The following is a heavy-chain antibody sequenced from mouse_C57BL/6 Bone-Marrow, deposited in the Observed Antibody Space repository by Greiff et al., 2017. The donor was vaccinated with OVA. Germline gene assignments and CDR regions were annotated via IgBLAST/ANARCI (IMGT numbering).Heavy chain of an antibody. Sequence: QVQLKESGPGLVQPSQSLSITCTASGFSLTSYGVHWVRQSPGKGLEWLGVIWSGGSTDYNAAFISRLSISKDNSKSQVFFKMNSLQADDTAIYYCARNSYYSNWDYAMDYWGQGTSVTVSS. CDR1: GFSLTSYG. D-gene: IGHD2-5*01. CDR3: ARNSYYSNWDYAMDY. CDR2: IWSGGST. V-gene: IGHV2-2*01. J-gene: IGHJ4*01.